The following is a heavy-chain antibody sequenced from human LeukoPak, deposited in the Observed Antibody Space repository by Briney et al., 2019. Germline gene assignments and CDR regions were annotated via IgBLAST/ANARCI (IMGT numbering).Heavy chain of an antibody. J-gene: IGHJ5*02. CDR2: IYPGDSDT. V-gene: IGHV5-51*01. CDR1: GYSFTSYW. D-gene: IGHD6-19*01. CDR3: ARRVAVAGTYWFDP. Sequence: GESLKISCQGSGYSFTSYWIGWVRQMPGKGLEWMGIIYPGDSDTRYSPSFQGQVTISADKSISTAYLQWSSLKASDTAMYYRARRVAVAGTYWFDPWGQGTLVTVSS.